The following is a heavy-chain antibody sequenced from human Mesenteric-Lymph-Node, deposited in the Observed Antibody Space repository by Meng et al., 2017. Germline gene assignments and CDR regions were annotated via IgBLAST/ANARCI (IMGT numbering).Heavy chain of an antibody. CDR1: GFTFSSYA. J-gene: IGHJ4*02. CDR2: ISYDGSNK. Sequence: GESLKISCAASGFTFSSYAMHWVRQAPGKGLEWVAVISYDGSNKYYADSVKGRFTISRDNSKNTLYLQMNSLRAEDTAVYYCAGSITIFWTSDYWGQGTLVTVSS. V-gene: IGHV3-30*04. D-gene: IGHD3-9*01. CDR3: AGSITIFWTSDY.